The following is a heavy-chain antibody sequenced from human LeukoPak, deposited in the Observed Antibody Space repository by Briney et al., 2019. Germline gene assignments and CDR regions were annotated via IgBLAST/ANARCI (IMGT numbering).Heavy chain of an antibody. CDR2: IIPIFGTA. D-gene: IGHD6-13*01. CDR3: ARGHYSSSWNFDY. J-gene: IGHJ4*02. V-gene: IGHV1-69*05. Sequence: SVKVSCKASGGTFSSYAISWVRQAPGQGLEWMGGIIPIFGTANYAQKFQGRVTITTDESTSTAYMELCSLRSEDTAVYYCARGHYSSSWNFDYWGQGTLVTVSS. CDR1: GGTFSSYA.